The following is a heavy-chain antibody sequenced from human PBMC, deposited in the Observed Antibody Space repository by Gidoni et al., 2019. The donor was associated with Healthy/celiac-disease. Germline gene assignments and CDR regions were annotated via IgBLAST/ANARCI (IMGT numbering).Heavy chain of an antibody. J-gene: IGHJ4*02. CDR2: ISYDGSNK. CDR1: GFTFSSYA. Sequence: QVQLVESGGGVVQPGRSLRLSCSASGFTFSSYAMHWVRQAPGKGLEWVAVISYDGSNKYYADSVKGRFTISRDNSKNTLYLQMNSLRAEDTAVYYCARAMNYGGNSFDYWGQGTLVTVSS. CDR3: ARAMNYGGNSFDY. V-gene: IGHV3-30-3*01. D-gene: IGHD4-17*01.